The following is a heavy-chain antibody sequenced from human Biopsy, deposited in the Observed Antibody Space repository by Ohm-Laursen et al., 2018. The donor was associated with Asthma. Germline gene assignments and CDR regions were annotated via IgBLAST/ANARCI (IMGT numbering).Heavy chain of an antibody. J-gene: IGHJ4*02. V-gene: IGHV4-59*01. D-gene: IGHD2-15*01. CDR1: GVSIRSYY. CDR3: AGFCSGGNCPDH. Sequence: TLSLTCTASGVSIRSYYWTWIRQPPGKGLEWIGNIHYSGSTCSNPSLKSRVTISVDTSKKQISLRLSSVIAADTAVYYCAGFCSGGNCPDHWGQGTLVTVSS. CDR2: IHYSGST.